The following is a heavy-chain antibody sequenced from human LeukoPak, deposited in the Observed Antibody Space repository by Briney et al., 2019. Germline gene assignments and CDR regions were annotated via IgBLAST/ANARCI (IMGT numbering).Heavy chain of an antibody. J-gene: IGHJ6*02. V-gene: IGHV3-13*01. CDR3: ARGGYCSSTSCYRDYYYGMDV. CDR1: GSTFSSYD. CDR2: IGTAGDT. Sequence: GGSLRLSCAASGSTFSSYDMHWVRQATGKGLEWVSAIGTAGDTYYPGSVKGRFTISRENAKNSLYLQMNSLRAGDTAVYYCARGGYCSSTSCYRDYYYGMDVWGQGTTVTVSS. D-gene: IGHD2-2*01.